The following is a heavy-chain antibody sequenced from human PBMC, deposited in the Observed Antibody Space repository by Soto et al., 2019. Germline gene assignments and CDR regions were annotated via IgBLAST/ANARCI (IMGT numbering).Heavy chain of an antibody. J-gene: IGHJ3*02. D-gene: IGHD5-18*01. V-gene: IGHV3-64*02. CDR2: ISSSGGST. Sequence: PGGSLRLSCVASGFTFSTYPMHWVRQAPGKGLEYVSAISSSGGSTYYGDSVKGRFTISRDNSKNTLHLQMGSLRPEDMAVYYCARRPHGYDIWGQGTMVTVSS. CDR1: GFTFSTYP. CDR3: ARRPHGYDI.